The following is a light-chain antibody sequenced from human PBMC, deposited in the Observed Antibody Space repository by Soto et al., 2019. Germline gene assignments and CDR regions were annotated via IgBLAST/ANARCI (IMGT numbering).Light chain of an antibody. Sequence: EIVLTQSPATLSSSPGERATLSCRASQSVASYLAWYQQKPGQAPNLLIYDASNKATGIPARFSGSGSGTDFTLSISSLEPEDFAIYYCQQRSNWPRTFGQGTKLEI. CDR1: QSVASY. V-gene: IGKV3-11*01. J-gene: IGKJ2*01. CDR3: QQRSNWPRT. CDR2: DAS.